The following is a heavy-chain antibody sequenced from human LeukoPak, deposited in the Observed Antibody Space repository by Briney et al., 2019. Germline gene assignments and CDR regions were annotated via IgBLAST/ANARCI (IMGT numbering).Heavy chain of an antibody. D-gene: IGHD3-22*01. CDR2: INPSGGST. J-gene: IGHJ4*02. Sequence: GASVKVSCKASGYTFTGYYLHWVRQAPGQGLEWMGVINPSGGSTSYAQKFQGRVTMTRDMSTSTVYMELSSLRSEGTAVYYCARDPKDESSGYYYFDYWGQGTLVTVSS. V-gene: IGHV1-46*01. CDR3: ARDPKDESSGYYYFDY. CDR1: GYTFTGYY.